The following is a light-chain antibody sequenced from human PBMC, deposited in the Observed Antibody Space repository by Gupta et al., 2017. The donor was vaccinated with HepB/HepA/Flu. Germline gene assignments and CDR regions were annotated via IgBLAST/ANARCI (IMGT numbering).Light chain of an antibody. CDR1: SSNIGNNY. Sequence: QSVLTQPPSVSAALGQKVTISCSGSSSNIGNNYVSWYQQLPGSAPKLLIYEDNKRPSGIPDRFSGSKSGTSATLAITVLQTGDEADYYCGTWDSSRSAVVFGGGTKLTVL. CDR2: EDN. J-gene: IGLJ2*01. CDR3: GTWDSSRSAVV. V-gene: IGLV1-51*02.